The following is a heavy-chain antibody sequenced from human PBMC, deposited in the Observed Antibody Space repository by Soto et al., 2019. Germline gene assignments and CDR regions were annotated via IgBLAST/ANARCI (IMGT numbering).Heavy chain of an antibody. V-gene: IGHV1-18*01. CDR2: FSTYNGDT. CDR3: ARQGSWPYYYYGLDV. J-gene: IGHJ6*02. Sequence: QVQLVQSGPAVRKPGASVKVSCEASGYTFTTSGISWVRQVPGQGLEWMGWFSTYNGDTNSAQNFQGRVLMTADTSTGTAYMELMSLKSDDTAVYYCARQGSWPYYYYGLDVWGQGTIVTVSS. CDR1: GYTFTTSG. D-gene: IGHD1-26*01.